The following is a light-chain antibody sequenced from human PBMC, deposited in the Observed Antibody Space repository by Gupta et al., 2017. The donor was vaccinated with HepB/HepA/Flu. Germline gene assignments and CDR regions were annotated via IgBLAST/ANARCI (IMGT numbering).Light chain of an antibody. CDR3: QQYDNWPLT. J-gene: IGKJ4*01. CDR2: DAS. CDR1: QSVRSN. V-gene: IGKV3-15*01. Sequence: EIVMTQSPATLSVSPGERATLSCRASQSVRSNLGWYQQKPGQAPRLLIYDASTRATGIPARFSGSGSGTEFTLTISSLQSEDFAVYYCQQYDNWPLTFGGGTKVQIK.